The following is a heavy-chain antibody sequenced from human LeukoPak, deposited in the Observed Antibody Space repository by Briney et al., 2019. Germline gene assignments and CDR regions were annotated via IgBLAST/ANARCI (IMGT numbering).Heavy chain of an antibody. CDR2: ITGGGDTT. CDR3: AKDQSIAVAVYFDY. V-gene: IGHV3-23*01. J-gene: IGHJ4*02. CDR1: GFTFSSYA. Sequence: GGSLRLSCAASGFTFSSYAMTWVRQAPGKGLEWVSAITGGGDTTYYADSVKGRFTISRDNSKNTLYLQMNSLRAEDTAVYYCAKDQSIAVAVYFDYWGQGTLVTVSS. D-gene: IGHD6-19*01.